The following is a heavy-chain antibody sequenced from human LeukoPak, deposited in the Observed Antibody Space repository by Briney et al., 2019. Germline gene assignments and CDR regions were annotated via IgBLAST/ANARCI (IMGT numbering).Heavy chain of an antibody. V-gene: IGHV3-30*04. J-gene: IGHJ3*02. CDR1: GFTFSRYA. CDR3: ARVPSSSWYLAAFDI. CDR2: ISYDGSNK. Sequence: GGSLRLSCAASGFTFSRYAMHWVRQAPGKGLEWVAVISYDGSNKYYADSVKGRFTISRGNSKNTLYLQMNSLRAEDTAVYYCARVPSSSWYLAAFDIWGQGTMVTVSS. D-gene: IGHD6-13*01.